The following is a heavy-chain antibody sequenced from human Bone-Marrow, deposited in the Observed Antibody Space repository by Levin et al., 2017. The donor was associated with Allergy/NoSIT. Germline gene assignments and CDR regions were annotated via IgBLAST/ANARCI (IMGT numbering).Heavy chain of an antibody. V-gene: IGHV3-66*01. CDR1: GFPATNNY. CDR2: LYSGGST. Sequence: PGGSLRLSCLASGFPATNNYVHWVRQAPGKGLEWVSVLYSGGSTFYSDSVKGRFIISRDNSKDVVSLQMSSLRVDDTAVYYCASGSGYYRFDHWGQGTQVTVSS. J-gene: IGHJ4*02. D-gene: IGHD3-22*01. CDR3: ASGSGYYRFDH.